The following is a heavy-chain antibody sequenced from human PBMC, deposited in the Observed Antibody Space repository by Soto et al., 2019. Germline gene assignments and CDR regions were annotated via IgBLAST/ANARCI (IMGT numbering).Heavy chain of an antibody. CDR2: IKSQIDGGRI. CDR3: TTSVTGTPRAIDY. D-gene: IGHD1-7*01. Sequence: GGVLRLSCEVSGLTFAKVWMSWIRQAPGKGLEWVGRIKSQIDGGRIDYAAPVKDRFTISRDDSKNTLYLQMNSLKTEDTAVYYCTTSVTGTPRAIDYWGQGNLVTVSS. V-gene: IGHV3-15*01. J-gene: IGHJ4*02. CDR1: GLTFAKVW.